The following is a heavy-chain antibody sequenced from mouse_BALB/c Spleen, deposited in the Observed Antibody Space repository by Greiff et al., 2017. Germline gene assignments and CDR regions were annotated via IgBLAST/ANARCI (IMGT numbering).Heavy chain of an antibody. J-gene: IGHJ2*01. Sequence: EVKLVESGGGLVKPGGSLKLSCAASGFTFSSYAMSWVRQTPEKRLEWVASISSGGSTYYPDSVKGRFTISRDNARNILYLQMSSLRSEDTAMYYCARGSHYYGYEDYFDYWGQGTTLTVSS. CDR1: GFTFSSYA. CDR2: ISSGGST. V-gene: IGHV5-6-5*01. D-gene: IGHD1-2*01. CDR3: ARGSHYYGYEDYFDY.